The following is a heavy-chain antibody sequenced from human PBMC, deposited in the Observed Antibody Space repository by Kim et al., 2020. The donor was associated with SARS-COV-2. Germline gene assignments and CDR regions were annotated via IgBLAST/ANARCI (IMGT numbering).Heavy chain of an antibody. CDR2: INHSGST. CDR3: ARGDRIAAAHYGMDV. V-gene: IGHV4-34*01. D-gene: IGHD6-13*01. Sequence: SETLSLTCAVYGGSFSGYYWSWIRQPPGKGLEWIGEINHSGSTNYNPSLKSRVTISVDTSKNQFSLKLSSVTAADTAVYYCARGDRIAAAHYGMDVWGQG. J-gene: IGHJ6*02. CDR1: GGSFSGYY.